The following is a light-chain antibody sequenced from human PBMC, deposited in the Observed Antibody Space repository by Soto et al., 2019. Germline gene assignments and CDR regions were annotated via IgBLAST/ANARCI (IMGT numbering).Light chain of an antibody. CDR3: SSYTSGSTLVV. CDR1: SSDVGAYNY. V-gene: IGLV2-14*01. Sequence: QSALTQPASVSGSPGQSITISCTGSSSDVGAYNYVSCYQQHPGKAPRLMIYEVTNRPSGVSNRFSGSKSGNTASLTISGLRAEDEADYYCSSYTSGSTLVVFGGGTKLTVL. J-gene: IGLJ2*01. CDR2: EVT.